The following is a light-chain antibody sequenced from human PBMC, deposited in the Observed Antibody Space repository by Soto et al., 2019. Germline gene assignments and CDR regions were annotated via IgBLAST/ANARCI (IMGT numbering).Light chain of an antibody. V-gene: IGLV2-11*01. J-gene: IGLJ2*01. Sequence: QSALTQPRSVSGSPGQSVTISCTGTSSDVGTYNSVSWYQQHPGKAPKLMIYDVNKRPSGVPDRFSGSMSGNTASLTISGLQADDEADYHCSSYKRGATLVFGGGTKLTVL. CDR2: DVN. CDR3: SSYKRGATLV. CDR1: SSDVGTYNS.